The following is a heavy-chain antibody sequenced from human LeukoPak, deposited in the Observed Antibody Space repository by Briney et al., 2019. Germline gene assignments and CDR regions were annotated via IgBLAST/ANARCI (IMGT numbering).Heavy chain of an antibody. V-gene: IGHV1-69*06. CDR1: GGTFSSYA. Sequence: ASVKVSCKASGGTFSSYAISWVRQAPGQRLEWMGGIIPIFGTANYAQKFQGRVTITADKSTSTAYMELSSLRSEDTAVYYCARVYIAIAAARTGWFDPWGQGTLVTVSS. J-gene: IGHJ5*02. CDR3: ARVYIAIAAARTGWFDP. D-gene: IGHD6-13*01. CDR2: IIPIFGTA.